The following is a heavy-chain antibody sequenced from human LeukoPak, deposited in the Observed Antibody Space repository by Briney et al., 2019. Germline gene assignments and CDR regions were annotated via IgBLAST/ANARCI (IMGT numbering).Heavy chain of an antibody. D-gene: IGHD6-19*01. CDR1: GYTFTSYG. V-gene: IGHV1-18*04. J-gene: IGHJ4*02. CDR3: ARDIGASAWDRLGYY. CDR2: ISAYIGAT. Sequence: ASMKVPCKASGYTFTSYGITWVRQAPGQGLEWMGWISAYIGATEYAQNLQGRVTMSTDTSTSTAYMELRSLISDDTAVYYCARDIGASAWDRLGYYWGQGTLVTVSS.